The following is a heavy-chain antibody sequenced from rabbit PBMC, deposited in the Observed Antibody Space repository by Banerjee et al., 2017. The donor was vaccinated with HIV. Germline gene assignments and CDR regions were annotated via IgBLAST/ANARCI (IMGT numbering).Heavy chain of an antibody. CDR1: GFSFSSGYY. CDR3: ARDLSGVIGWNFNL. Sequence: QEQLEESGGGLVQPEASLTLTCTASGFSFSSGYYMYWVRQAPGKGLEWIGCINTSSGNTVYASWVNGRFTISRDIARTTVFLRMTSLTAADTATYFCARDLSGVIGWNFNLWGQGTLVTVS. V-gene: IGHV1S45*01. J-gene: IGHJ4*01. D-gene: IGHD1-1*01. CDR2: INTSSGNT.